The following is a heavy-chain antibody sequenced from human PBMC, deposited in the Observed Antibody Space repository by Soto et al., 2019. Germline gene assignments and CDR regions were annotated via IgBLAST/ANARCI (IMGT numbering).Heavy chain of an antibody. CDR1: GGSTSSDNY. D-gene: IGHD3-16*01. CDR3: AREGGESSDGLYYFDS. Sequence: SETLSLTCTASGGSTSSDNYWSWIRQPPGKGLEWIGHIYYSGNTDYNPSLKSRLAISIDTSKNQFSLKLSSVTAADTAVYFCAREGGESSDGLYYFDSWGQGSLVTVSS. CDR2: IYYSGNT. J-gene: IGHJ4*02. V-gene: IGHV4-30-4*01.